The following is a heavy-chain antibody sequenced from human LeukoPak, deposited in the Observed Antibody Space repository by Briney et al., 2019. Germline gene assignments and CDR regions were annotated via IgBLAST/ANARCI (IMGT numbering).Heavy chain of an antibody. J-gene: IGHJ4*02. Sequence: GGSLRLSCAASGFTFSSYSMNWVRQAPGKGLEWVSSISSSSSYIYYADSVKGRFTISRDNAKNSLYLQMNSLRAEDTAVYYCARVGMVVRGAESDYWGQGTLVTVSS. CDR3: ARVGMVVRGAESDY. V-gene: IGHV3-21*01. CDR2: ISSSSSYI. D-gene: IGHD3-10*01. CDR1: GFTFSSYS.